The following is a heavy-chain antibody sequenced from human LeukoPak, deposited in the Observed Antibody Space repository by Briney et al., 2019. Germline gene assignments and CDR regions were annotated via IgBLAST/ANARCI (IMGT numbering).Heavy chain of an antibody. J-gene: IGHJ3*02. CDR1: GFTFSSYW. Sequence: PGGSLRLSCAASGFTFSSYWMSWVRQAPGKGLEWVANIKQDGSEKYYVDSVKGRFTISRDNAKNSLYLQMNSLRAEDTAVYYCARERRVWYDYYNDAFDIWGQGTMVTVSS. CDR3: ARERRVWYDYYNDAFDI. D-gene: IGHD1-26*01. CDR2: IKQDGSEK. V-gene: IGHV3-7*01.